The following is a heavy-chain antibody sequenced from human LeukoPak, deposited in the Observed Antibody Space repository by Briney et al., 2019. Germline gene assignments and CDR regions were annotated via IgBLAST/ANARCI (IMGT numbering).Heavy chain of an antibody. CDR2: MNPNSGNT. D-gene: IGHD6-19*01. CDR1: GYTFTSYD. CDR3: ARSPVGKWLVRGIDYYYYMDV. Sequence: ASVKVSCKASGYTFTSYDINWVRQATGQGLEWMGWMNPNSGNTGYAQKFQGRVTITRNTSISTAYMELSSLRSEDTAVYYCARSPVGKWLVRGIDYYYYMDVWGKGTTVTVSS. V-gene: IGHV1-8*03. J-gene: IGHJ6*03.